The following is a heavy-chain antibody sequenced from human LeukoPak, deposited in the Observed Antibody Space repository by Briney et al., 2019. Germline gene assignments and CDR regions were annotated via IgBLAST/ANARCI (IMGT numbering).Heavy chain of an antibody. CDR1: GVSINSHY. V-gene: IGHV4-59*08. CDR3: ARHGTGTGYPLDY. J-gene: IGHJ4*02. D-gene: IGHD3/OR15-3a*01. Sequence: PSETLSLTCTVSGVSINSHYWSWIRQSQGKGLEWIAYGHYSGTTNYNPSLKSRVTISVDTSKNQFSLKLTSVSAADTAMYYCARHGTGTGYPLDYWGLGTLVTVSS. CDR2: GHYSGTT.